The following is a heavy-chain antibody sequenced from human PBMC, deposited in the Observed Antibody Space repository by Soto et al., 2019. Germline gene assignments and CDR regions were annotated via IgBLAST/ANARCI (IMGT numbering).Heavy chain of an antibody. Sequence: PSETLSLTCTVSGGSICSGGYYWSWIRQHPGKGLEWIGYIYYSGSTYYNPSLKSRVTISVDTSKNQFSLKLSSVTAADTAVYYCARTCLYCGGDFFLWGQGTLVTVSS. V-gene: IGHV4-31*03. J-gene: IGHJ4*02. CDR1: GGSICSGGYY. CDR3: ARTCLYCGGDFFL. CDR2: IYYSGST. D-gene: IGHD2-21*02.